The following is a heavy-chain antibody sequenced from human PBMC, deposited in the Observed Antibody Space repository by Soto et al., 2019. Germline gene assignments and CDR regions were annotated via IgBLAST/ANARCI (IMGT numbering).Heavy chain of an antibody. CDR1: GGTFSSYA. Sequence: GASVKVSCKASGGTFSSYAISWVRQAPGQGLEWMGWISAYHGTTNYAQKFQGRVTMTEDTSTDTAYMELSSLRSEDTAVYYCATAMVRGVIPRYYYGMDVWGQGTTVTVSS. V-gene: IGHV1-18*01. CDR2: ISAYHGTT. D-gene: IGHD3-10*01. J-gene: IGHJ6*02. CDR3: ATAMVRGVIPRYYYGMDV.